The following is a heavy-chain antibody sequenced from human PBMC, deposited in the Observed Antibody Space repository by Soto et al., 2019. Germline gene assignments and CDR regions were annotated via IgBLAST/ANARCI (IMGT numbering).Heavy chain of an antibody. CDR1: GFIFDDYS. D-gene: IGHD6-19*01. Sequence: GGSLRLSCAASGFIFDDYSMHWVRQAPGKGLQWVSLISWDGITTGYADSVRGRFTISRDSSKSSLYLQMNSLRTEDTALYHCVGSSGWHAFQLWGQGTLVTVSS. J-gene: IGHJ1*01. CDR2: ISWDGITT. V-gene: IGHV3-43*01. CDR3: VGSSGWHAFQL.